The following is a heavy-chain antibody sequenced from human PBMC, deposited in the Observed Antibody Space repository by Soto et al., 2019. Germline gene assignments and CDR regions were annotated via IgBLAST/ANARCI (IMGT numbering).Heavy chain of an antibody. Sequence: EVQLVESGGGLVQPGGSLRLSCAASGFIFSNYWMHWVRQGPGKGLVWVSRINEDGSRIYYADSVRGRFAISRDNAKKTVYLQMNSVTAEDTGVYYCARDIRGSNFWGQGTRVTVSS. CDR1: GFIFSNYW. J-gene: IGHJ4*02. D-gene: IGHD2-2*02. CDR2: INEDGSRI. V-gene: IGHV3-74*01. CDR3: ARDIRGSNF.